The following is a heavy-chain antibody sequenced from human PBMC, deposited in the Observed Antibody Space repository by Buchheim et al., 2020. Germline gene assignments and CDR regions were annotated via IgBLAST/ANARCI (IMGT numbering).Heavy chain of an antibody. CDR2: ISYDGSNK. D-gene: IGHD3-3*01. J-gene: IGHJ6*02. CDR1: GFTFSSYG. CDR3: AREPTYYDFWSGYTRYYGMDV. V-gene: IGHV3-30*03. Sequence: QVQLVESGGGVVQPGRSLRLSCAASGFTFSSYGMHWVRQAPGKGLEWVAVISYDGSNKYYADSVKGRFTISRDNSKNTLYLQMNSLRAEDTAAYYCAREPTYYDFWSGYTRYYGMDVWGQGTT.